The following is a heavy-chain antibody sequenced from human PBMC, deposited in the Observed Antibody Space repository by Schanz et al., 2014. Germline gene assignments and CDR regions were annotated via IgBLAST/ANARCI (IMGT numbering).Heavy chain of an antibody. CDR2: ISYSGSA. Sequence: QVQLQESGPGLVKPSQTLSLTCTVSGGSVSSGGDYWSWIRQHPGKGLEWIGFISYSGSAYYNPSLKSRVTISVDTSKNQFSLNLSSATAADTAVYYCAREPLSGYNWFDPWGQGSLXTVSS. CDR1: GGSVSSGGDY. D-gene: IGHD6-25*01. J-gene: IGHJ5*02. V-gene: IGHV4-31*03. CDR3: AREPLSGYNWFDP.